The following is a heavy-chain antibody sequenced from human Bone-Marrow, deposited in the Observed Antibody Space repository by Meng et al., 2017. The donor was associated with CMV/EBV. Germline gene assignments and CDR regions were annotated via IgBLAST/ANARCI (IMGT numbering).Heavy chain of an antibody. D-gene: IGHD6-13*01. CDR2: IYYSGST. CDR3: ARLIRGGAAGYFDY. Sequence: SETLSLTCTVSGGSISSSNYFWGWIRQPPGKGLEWIGSIYYSGSTYYNPSLKSRVTISVDTSKNQFSLKLSSVTAADTAVYYCARLIRGGAAGYFDYWGQGTLVTVSS. V-gene: IGHV4-39*07. CDR1: GGSISSSNYF. J-gene: IGHJ4*02.